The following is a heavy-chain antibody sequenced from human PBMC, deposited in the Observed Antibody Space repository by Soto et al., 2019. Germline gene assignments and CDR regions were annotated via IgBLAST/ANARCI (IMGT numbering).Heavy chain of an antibody. CDR3: ARVTLTMVRGVVTNYYYYGMDV. V-gene: IGHV4-34*01. CDR2: INHSGST. CDR1: GGSFSGYY. Sequence: SETLSLTCAVYGGSFSGYYWSWIRHPPGKGLEWIGEINHSGSTNYNPSLKSRVTISVDTSKNQFSLKLSSVTAADTAVYYCARVTLTMVRGVVTNYYYYGMDVWGQGTTVTVSS. D-gene: IGHD3-10*01. J-gene: IGHJ6*02.